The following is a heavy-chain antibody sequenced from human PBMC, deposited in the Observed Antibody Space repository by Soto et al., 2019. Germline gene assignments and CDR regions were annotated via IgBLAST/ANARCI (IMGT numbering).Heavy chain of an antibody. Sequence: GGSLRLSCAVSGFTFSNFYMAWVRQAPGKGLEWVSSISGSGGATHYADSAKGRFTISRDNSKNTLYLQMNSLRAEDTAVYYCARERAYYDFWSGYFLDYWGQGTLVTVSS. CDR3: ARERAYYDFWSGYFLDY. CDR1: GFTFSNFY. J-gene: IGHJ4*02. V-gene: IGHV3-23*01. D-gene: IGHD3-3*01. CDR2: ISGSGGAT.